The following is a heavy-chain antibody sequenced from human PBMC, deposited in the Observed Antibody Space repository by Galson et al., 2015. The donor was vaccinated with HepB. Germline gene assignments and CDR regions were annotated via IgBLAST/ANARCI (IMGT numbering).Heavy chain of an antibody. Sequence: SLRLSCAASGFSFTRYAMPWVRQAPGKGLEWVSSITSSGGKRYYTDSVKGRFTVSRDNSKNTLLLQLNSLRAEDTAMYFCAKDGIMVANNPYHFHYWGQGTLVTVSS. CDR1: GFSFTRYA. D-gene: IGHD2-15*01. V-gene: IGHV3-23*01. J-gene: IGHJ4*02. CDR3: AKDGIMVANNPYHFHY. CDR2: ITSSGGKR.